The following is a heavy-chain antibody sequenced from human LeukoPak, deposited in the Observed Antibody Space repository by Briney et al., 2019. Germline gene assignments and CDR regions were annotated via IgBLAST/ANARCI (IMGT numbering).Heavy chain of an antibody. Sequence: SETLSLTCTVSCGSISPFYWNWIRQPPGKGLEGIGYIYYTGGTSYSPSLNSRATISVGTSKNPTSLKLNSVTAADTAVYYGARGRIVVANTGAFDIWGQGTMVTVSS. CDR1: CGSISPFY. J-gene: IGHJ3*02. V-gene: IGHV4-59*12. CDR3: ARGRIVVANTGAFDI. CDR2: IYYTGGT. D-gene: IGHD3-22*01.